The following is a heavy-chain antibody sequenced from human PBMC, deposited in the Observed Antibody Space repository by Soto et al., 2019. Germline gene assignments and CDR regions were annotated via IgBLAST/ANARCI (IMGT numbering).Heavy chain of an antibody. D-gene: IGHD3-10*01. CDR3: AIDGYYYGSGPGRYGMDV. J-gene: IGHJ6*02. Sequence: QVQLVQSGAEVKKPGSSVKVSCKASGGTFSSYAISWVRQAPGQGLEWMGGIIPIFGTANYAQKFQGRVTITADESTSTAYMELISLRSEDTAVYYCAIDGYYYGSGPGRYGMDVWGQGTTVTVSS. V-gene: IGHV1-69*01. CDR1: GGTFSSYA. CDR2: IIPIFGTA.